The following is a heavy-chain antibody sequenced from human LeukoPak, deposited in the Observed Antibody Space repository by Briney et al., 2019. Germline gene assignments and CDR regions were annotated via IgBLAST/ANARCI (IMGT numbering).Heavy chain of an antibody. D-gene: IGHD2-2*02. J-gene: IGHJ6*02. CDR1: GYTFTGYY. Sequence: GASVKVSCKASGYTFTGYYMHWVRQAPGQGLEWMGRINPNSGGTNYAQKFQGRVTMTRDTSISTAYMELSRLRSDDTAVYYCATGRAAAISAYYYYGMDVWGQGTTVTVSS. CDR3: ATGRAAAISAYYYYGMDV. V-gene: IGHV1-2*06. CDR2: INPNSGGT.